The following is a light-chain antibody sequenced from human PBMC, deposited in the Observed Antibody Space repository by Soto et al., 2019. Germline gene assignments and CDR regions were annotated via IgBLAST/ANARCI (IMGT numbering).Light chain of an antibody. V-gene: IGKV3-15*01. CDR2: GAS. CDR3: QQYNNWLT. J-gene: IGKJ4*01. CDR1: QTISSN. Sequence: VLMTQSPATLSVCPGETATLSCRASQTISSNLAWYQQQPGQAPRLLIFGASTRATGVPARFSGSGSGTEFTLTISSLQSEDSAVYYCQQYNNWLTFGGGTKVEIK.